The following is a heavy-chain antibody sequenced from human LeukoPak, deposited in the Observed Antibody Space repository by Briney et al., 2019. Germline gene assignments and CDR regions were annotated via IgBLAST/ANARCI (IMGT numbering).Heavy chain of an antibody. CDR1: GFTFSSYG. V-gene: IGHV3-30*18. Sequence: PGGSLRLSCAASGFTFSSYGMHWVRQAPGKGLEWVAVISYDGSNKYYADSVKGRFTISRDNSKNTLYLQMNSLRAEDTAVYYCAKDRYYGDYYFDYWGQGTLVTVSS. CDR3: AKDRYYGDYYFDY. J-gene: IGHJ4*02. CDR2: ISYDGSNK. D-gene: IGHD4-17*01.